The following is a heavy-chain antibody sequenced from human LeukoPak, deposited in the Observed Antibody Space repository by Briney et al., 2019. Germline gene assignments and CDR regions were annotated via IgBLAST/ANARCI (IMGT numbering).Heavy chain of an antibody. D-gene: IGHD1-26*01. J-gene: IGHJ5*02. Sequence: SETLSLTCSVSGASINSYYWNWIRQPPGKGLEWIGNTYTSGSTDYNPSLKSRVTISLDTSKNQFSLKMSSVTAADTAVYYCAKDLELGSWGQGTLVTISS. CDR1: GASINSYY. V-gene: IGHV4-59*01. CDR2: TYTSGST. CDR3: AKDLELGS.